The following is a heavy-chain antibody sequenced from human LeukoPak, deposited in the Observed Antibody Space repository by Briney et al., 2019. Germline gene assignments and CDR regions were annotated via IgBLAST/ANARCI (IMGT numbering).Heavy chain of an antibody. V-gene: IGHV3-7*01. CDR3: ARDPRQWLVRGYFDY. J-gene: IGHJ4*02. CDR1: GFTFSNYW. CDR2: INQDGSEE. D-gene: IGHD6-19*01. Sequence: GGSLRLSCAASGFTFSNYWMTWVRQAPGKGLEWVAHINQDGSEEHYMDSVKGRFTISRDNAKNSLYLQMNSLRAEDTAVYYCARDPRQWLVRGYFDYWGQGTLVTVSS.